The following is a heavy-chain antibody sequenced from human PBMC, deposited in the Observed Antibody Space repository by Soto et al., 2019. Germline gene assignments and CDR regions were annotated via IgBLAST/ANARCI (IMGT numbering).Heavy chain of an antibody. Sequence: SETLSLTCSVSGGSINSSSYFWVWVRQPPGKGLEWIGSIYYSGSTYYNPSLRSRVTISVDTSKNQFSLKLSSVTAADTAVFYCARHYSSGSRNWFDPWGQGTLVTVS. V-gene: IGHV4-39*01. CDR1: GGSINSSSYF. CDR2: IYYSGST. J-gene: IGHJ5*02. D-gene: IGHD6-19*01. CDR3: ARHYSSGSRNWFDP.